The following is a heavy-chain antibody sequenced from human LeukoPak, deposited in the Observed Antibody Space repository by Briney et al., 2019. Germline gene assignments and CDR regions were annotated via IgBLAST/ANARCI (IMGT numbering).Heavy chain of an antibody. CDR3: AKQSNHYYHKASDY. J-gene: IGHJ4*02. V-gene: IGHV3-48*01. CDR1: GFTFSSYS. Sequence: PGGSLRLSCAASGFTFSSYSMNWVRQAPGKGLEWVSYISSSSSTIYYADSVKGRFTISRDNSNNTLSLQMNSLRAEDTALYFCAKQSNHYYHKASDYWGQGTLVTVSS. D-gene: IGHD3-22*01. CDR2: ISSSSSTI.